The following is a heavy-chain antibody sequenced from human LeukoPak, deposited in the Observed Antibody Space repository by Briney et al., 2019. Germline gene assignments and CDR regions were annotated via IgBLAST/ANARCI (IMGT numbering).Heavy chain of an antibody. J-gene: IGHJ4*02. V-gene: IGHV4-59*01. CDR2: IYYSGST. CDR1: GGSISSYY. Sequence: SQTLSLTCTVSGGSISSYYWNWIRQPPGKGLEWIGYIYYSGSTNYNPSLKSRVTISVDTSKNQFSLKLSSVTAADTAVYYCARGADSSGYYSIFYFDYWGQGTLVTVSS. CDR3: ARGADSSGYYSIFYFDY. D-gene: IGHD3-22*01.